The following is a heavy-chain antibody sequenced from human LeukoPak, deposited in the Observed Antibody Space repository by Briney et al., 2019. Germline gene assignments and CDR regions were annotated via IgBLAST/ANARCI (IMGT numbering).Heavy chain of an antibody. CDR3: ARLLNSHYFDY. CDR2: ISGGGETA. D-gene: IGHD2/OR15-2a*01. V-gene: IGHV3-48*03. Sequence: GGSLRLSCAASAFTFSNYEMNWVRQPPGKGLEWVSYISGGGETAYYADSVKGRFTISRNNAQNSLFLQMNSLRAEDTAVYYCARLLNSHYFDYWGQGALVTVSS. J-gene: IGHJ4*02. CDR1: AFTFSNYE.